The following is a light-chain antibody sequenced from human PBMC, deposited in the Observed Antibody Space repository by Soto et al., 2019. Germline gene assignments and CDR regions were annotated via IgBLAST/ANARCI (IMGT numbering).Light chain of an antibody. CDR1: QDISNY. J-gene: IGKJ4*01. Sequence: DIQLTQSPSSLSASVGDRVTITCQASQDISNYLNWYEQKPGKAPNLLIFDASKLKTGVPSRFXGRGPGTVFTFTISSLQPEDVATYFCQQYNNFSPLTFGGGTNVEIK. V-gene: IGKV1-33*01. CDR2: DAS. CDR3: QQYNNFSPLT.